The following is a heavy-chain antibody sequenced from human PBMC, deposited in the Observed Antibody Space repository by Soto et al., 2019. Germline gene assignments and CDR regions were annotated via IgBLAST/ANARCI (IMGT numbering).Heavy chain of an antibody. V-gene: IGHV3-15*01. CDR3: TTSRYSNSEYYMDV. CDR2: IKSKTDGGTT. J-gene: IGHJ6*03. Sequence: GGSLRLSCAASGFTFSNAWMSWVRQAPGKGLEWVGRIKSKTDGGTTDYAAPVKGRFTISRDDSKNTLYLQMNSLKTEDTAVYYCTTSRYSNSEYYMDVWGKGTTVTVSS. CDR1: GFTFSNAW. D-gene: IGHD4-4*01.